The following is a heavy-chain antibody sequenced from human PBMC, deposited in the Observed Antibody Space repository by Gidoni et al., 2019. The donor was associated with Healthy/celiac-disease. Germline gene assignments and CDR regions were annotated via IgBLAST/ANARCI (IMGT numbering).Heavy chain of an antibody. CDR1: GFPFSSHS. Sequence: EVQLVESGGGLVKPGGSLRLSCAASGFPFSSHSMNWVRQAPGKGLEWVSSISSSSSYIYYADSVKGRFTSSRDNAKNSLYLQMNSLRAEDTAVYYCARGGGYYYDSSGYSADYWGQGTLVTVSS. CDR2: ISSSSSYI. J-gene: IGHJ4*02. CDR3: ARGGGYYYDSSGYSADY. V-gene: IGHV3-21*01. D-gene: IGHD3-22*01.